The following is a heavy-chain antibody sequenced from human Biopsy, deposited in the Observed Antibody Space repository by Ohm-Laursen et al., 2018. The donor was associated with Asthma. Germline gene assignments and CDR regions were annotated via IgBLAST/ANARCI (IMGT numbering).Heavy chain of an antibody. CDR3: AKGGTYTTDRYAY. CDR1: GFTFSSYA. J-gene: IGHJ4*02. CDR2: ISSSGAST. V-gene: IGHV3-23*01. D-gene: IGHD1-26*01. Sequence: GSLRLSCTASGFTFSSYAMSWVRQAPGKGLEWVSSISSSGASTYYADSVKGRFTIPRDNSKNTLYLQMSSLRADDTAVYYCAKGGTYTTDRYAYWGQGSLVTVSS.